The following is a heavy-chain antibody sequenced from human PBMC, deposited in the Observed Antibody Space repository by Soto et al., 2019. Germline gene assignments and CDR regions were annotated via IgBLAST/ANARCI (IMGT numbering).Heavy chain of an antibody. CDR3: ARLPKGSLVTA. D-gene: IGHD2-21*02. CDR2: ISSSSDKT. J-gene: IGHJ4*02. V-gene: IGHV3-48*02. Sequence: LVESGGALVYPGGSLRLSCIASGFSFSDYSMNWVRQDPGKGLQWVSYISSSSDKTYYADSVKGRFTVSRDNAKNALFLEMNSLRDDDTATYYCARLPKGSLVTAWGQGTRVTVSS. CDR1: GFSFSDYS.